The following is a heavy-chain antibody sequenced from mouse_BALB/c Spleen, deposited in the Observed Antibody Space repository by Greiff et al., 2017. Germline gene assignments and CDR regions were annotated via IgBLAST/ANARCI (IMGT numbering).Heavy chain of an antibody. CDR3: ARSYYGSSLFDY. CDR1: GYTFTSYT. D-gene: IGHD1-1*01. J-gene: IGHJ2*01. Sequence: QVQLKQSAAELARPGASVKMSCKASGYTFTSYTMHWVKQRPGQGLEWIGYINPSSGYTEYNQKFKDKTTLTADKSSSTAYMQLSSLTSEDSAVYYCARSYYGSSLFDYWGQGTTLTVSS. CDR2: INPSSGYT. V-gene: IGHV1-4*02.